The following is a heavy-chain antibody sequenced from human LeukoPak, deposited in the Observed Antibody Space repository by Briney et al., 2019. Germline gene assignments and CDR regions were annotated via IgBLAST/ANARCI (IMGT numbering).Heavy chain of an antibody. Sequence: GSLRLSCAASGFTFSSYAMSWIRQPPGKGLEWIGEINHSGSTNYNPSLKSRVTISVDTSKNQFSLKLSSVTAADTAVYYCASLRYFTLFDYWGQGTLVTVSS. J-gene: IGHJ4*02. D-gene: IGHD3-9*01. V-gene: IGHV4-34*01. CDR3: ASLRYFTLFDY. CDR1: GFTFSSYA. CDR2: INHSGST.